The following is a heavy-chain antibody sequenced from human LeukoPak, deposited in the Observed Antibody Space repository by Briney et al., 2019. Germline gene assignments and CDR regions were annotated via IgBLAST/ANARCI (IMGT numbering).Heavy chain of an antibody. CDR3: ARDIVVVPAAPDAFDI. CDR1: GFTFSSYS. D-gene: IGHD2-2*01. CDR2: ISSGSSTI. Sequence: GGSLRLSCAASGFTFSSYSMNWVRQAPGKGLEWISYISSGSSTIYYADSVKGRLTISRDNAKNSLYLQMNSLRAEDTAVYFCARDIVVVPAAPDAFDIWGQGTMVTDSS. V-gene: IGHV3-48*04. J-gene: IGHJ3*02.